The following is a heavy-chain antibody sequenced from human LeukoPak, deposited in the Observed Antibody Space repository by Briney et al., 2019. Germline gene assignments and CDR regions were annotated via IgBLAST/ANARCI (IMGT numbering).Heavy chain of an antibody. J-gene: IGHJ4*02. V-gene: IGHV4-59*01. Sequence: SETLSLTCAVYGGSFSGYYWSWIRQPPGKGLEWIGYIYYSGSTNYNPSLKSRVTISVDTSKNQFSLKLSSVTAADTAVYYCARTLKGTHDYWGQGTLVTVSS. CDR3: ARTLKGTHDY. CDR1: GGSFSGYY. CDR2: IYYSGST.